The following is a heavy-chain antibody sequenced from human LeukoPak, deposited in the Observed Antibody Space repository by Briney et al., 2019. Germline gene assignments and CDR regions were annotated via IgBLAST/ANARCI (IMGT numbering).Heavy chain of an antibody. CDR2: INHSGST. CDR1: GGSFSGYY. V-gene: IGHV4-34*01. CDR3: ARGIQLWSPFDY. Sequence: PSETLSLTCAVYGGSFSGYYWSWIRQPPGKGLEWIGEINHSGSTNYNPSIKSRVTISVDTSKNQFSLRLSSVTAADTAVYYCARGIQLWSPFDYWGQGTLVTVSS. D-gene: IGHD5-18*01. J-gene: IGHJ4*02.